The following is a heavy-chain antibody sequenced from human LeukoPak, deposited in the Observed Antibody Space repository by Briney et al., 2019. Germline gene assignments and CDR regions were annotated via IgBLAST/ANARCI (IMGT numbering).Heavy chain of an antibody. D-gene: IGHD3-16*01. CDR3: ARERWGDAFDI. J-gene: IGHJ3*02. CDR2: ILYDGSNK. CDR1: GFTFSSYW. V-gene: IGHV3-30*03. Sequence: PGGSLRLSCVASGFTFSSYWMTWVRQAPGKGLEWVAGILYDGSNKDYADSVKGRFTISRDNSKNTLYLQMNSLRAEDTAVYYCARERWGDAFDIWGQGTMVTVSS.